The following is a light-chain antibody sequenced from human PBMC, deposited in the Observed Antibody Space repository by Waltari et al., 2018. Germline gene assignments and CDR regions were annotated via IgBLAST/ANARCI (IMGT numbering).Light chain of an antibody. CDR2: GAF. CDR3: QQYGSSPT. V-gene: IGKV3-20*01. Sequence: EIVLTQFPGTLSLSPWERAPLSCRAAQTVRSNYLAWYQQKPGQAPRLLIYGAFGRATGIPDRFSGSGSGTDFTLTISRLEPEDSAVYYCQQYGSSPTFGQGTRLEI. CDR1: QTVRSNY. J-gene: IGKJ5*01.